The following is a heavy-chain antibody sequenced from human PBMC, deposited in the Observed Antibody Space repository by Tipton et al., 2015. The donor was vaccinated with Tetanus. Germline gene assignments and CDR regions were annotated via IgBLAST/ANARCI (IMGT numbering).Heavy chain of an antibody. D-gene: IGHD3-10*01. CDR3: ARDTRISMVRGVITDGMDV. V-gene: IGHV4-31*03. CDR2: IYNTGST. CDR1: GGSINSGDQY. J-gene: IGHJ6*02. Sequence: TLSLTCTVSGGSINSGDQYWTWIRQVPGKGLEWIGYIYNTGSTDYNPSLKSRVTISADTSKNQVSLKLGSVTAADTAVYYCARDTRISMVRGVITDGMDVWGHGTTVTVSS.